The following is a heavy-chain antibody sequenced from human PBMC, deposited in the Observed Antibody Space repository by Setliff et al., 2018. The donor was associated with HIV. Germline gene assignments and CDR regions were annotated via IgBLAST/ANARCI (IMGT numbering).Heavy chain of an antibody. CDR1: GYNFTSHD. J-gene: IGHJ4*02. V-gene: IGHV1-69*13. D-gene: IGHD2-15*01. CDR2: IIPPVGAA. Sequence: SVKVSCKASGYNFTSHDINWVRQAPGQGLEWMGGIIPPVGAAVYVQNFQGRVTITADESTSTAYMELRTLRSEDTAIYYCASPNVGCSGGTCYSGSAFDYWGQGSPVTVSS. CDR3: ASPNVGCSGGTCYSGSAFDY.